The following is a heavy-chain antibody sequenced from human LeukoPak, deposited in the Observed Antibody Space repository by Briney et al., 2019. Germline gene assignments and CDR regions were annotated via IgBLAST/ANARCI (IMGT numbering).Heavy chain of an antibody. D-gene: IGHD4-17*01. CDR1: GGTFSSYA. V-gene: IGHV7-4-1*02. CDR3: ASGDYGDYRYYFDY. J-gene: IGHJ4*02. CDR2: INTNTGNP. Sequence: ASVKVSCKASGGTFSSYAISWVRQAPGQGLEWRGWINTNTGNPTYAQGFTGRFVFSLDTSVSTAYLQISSLKAEDTAVYYCASGDYGDYRYYFDYWGQGTLVTVSS.